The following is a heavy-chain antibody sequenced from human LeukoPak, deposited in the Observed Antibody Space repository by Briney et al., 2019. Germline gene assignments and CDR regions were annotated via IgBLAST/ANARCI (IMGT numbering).Heavy chain of an antibody. J-gene: IGHJ5*02. V-gene: IGHV4-39*07. D-gene: IGHD3-22*01. Sequence: SETLSLTCTVSGGSISSSSYYWGWIRQPPGKGLEWIGSIYYSGSTYYNPSLKSRVTISVDTSKNQFSLKLSSVTAADTAVYYCARDFKKYYYDSSGYYYNWFDPWGQGTLVTVSS. CDR1: GGSISSSSYY. CDR3: ARDFKKYYYDSSGYYYNWFDP. CDR2: IYYSGST.